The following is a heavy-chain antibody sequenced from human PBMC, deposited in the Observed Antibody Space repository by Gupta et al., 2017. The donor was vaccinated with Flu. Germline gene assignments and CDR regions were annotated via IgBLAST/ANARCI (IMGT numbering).Heavy chain of an antibody. CDR3: ARDHSDCPNNYYSMDV. Sequence: QVQLVESGGGLVHPGWSLRLTRAAPGFSPGNFAMHWVRQSPGKGLEWLAVISYDGGNKYYADSVKGRFTISRDNSNNTLYLEVNSLRAEDTAVYFCARDHSDCPNNYYSMDVWGKGTTVTVSS. CDR1: GFSPGNFA. CDR2: ISYDGGNK. V-gene: IGHV3-30-3*01. D-gene: IGHD2-21*02. J-gene: IGHJ6*03.